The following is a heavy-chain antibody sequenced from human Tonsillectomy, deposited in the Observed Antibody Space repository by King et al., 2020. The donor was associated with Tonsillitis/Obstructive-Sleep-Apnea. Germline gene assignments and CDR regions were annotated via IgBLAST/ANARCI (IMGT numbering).Heavy chain of an antibody. J-gene: IGHJ4*02. Sequence: QLQESGPGLVKPSETLSLTCTVSGGSISSYYWSWIRQPPGKGLEWIGYIYYSGSTNYNPSLKSRVTISVDTSKNQFSLKLSSVTAADTAVYYCARSVYCSSTSCSTFDYWGQGTLVTVSS. CDR1: GGSISSYY. CDR3: ARSVYCSSTSCSTFDY. D-gene: IGHD2-2*02. CDR2: IYYSGST. V-gene: IGHV4-59*01.